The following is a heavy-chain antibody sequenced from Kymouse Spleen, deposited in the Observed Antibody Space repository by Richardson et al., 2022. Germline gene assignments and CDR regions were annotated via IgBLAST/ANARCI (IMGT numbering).Heavy chain of an antibody. D-gene: IGHD6-19*01. J-gene: IGHJ4*02. Sequence: QVQLVESGGGVVQPGRSLRLSCAASGFTFSSYGMHWVRQAPGKGLEWVAVIWYDGSNKYYADSVKGRFTISRDNSKNTLYLQMNSLRAEDTAVYYCARDRNSSGLPGGYWGQGTLVTVSS. CDR3: ARDRNSSGLPGGY. CDR2: IWYDGSNK. CDR1: GFTFSSYG. V-gene: IGHV3-33*01.